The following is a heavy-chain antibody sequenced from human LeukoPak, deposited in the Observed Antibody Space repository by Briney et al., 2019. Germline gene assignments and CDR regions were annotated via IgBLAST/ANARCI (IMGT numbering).Heavy chain of an antibody. CDR3: ARDARELPFDY. J-gene: IGHJ4*02. CDR2: IIPIFGIA. D-gene: IGHD1-26*01. V-gene: IGHV1-69*04. CDR1: GGTFSSYA. Sequence: ASVKVSCKASGGTFSSYAISWVRQAPGQGLEWTGRIIPIFGIANYAQKFQGRVTITADKSTSTAYMELSSLRSEDTAVYYCARDARELPFDYWGQGTLVTVSS.